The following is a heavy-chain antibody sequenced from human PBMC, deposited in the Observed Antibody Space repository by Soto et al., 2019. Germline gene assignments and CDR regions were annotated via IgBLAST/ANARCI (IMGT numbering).Heavy chain of an antibody. D-gene: IGHD3-3*01. CDR1: GFSFSDYY. CDR2: ISSSSRST. Sequence: SLRLSCAASGFSFSDYYMTWIRQAPGKGLEWISHISSSSRSTNYADSVKGRFTISRDNSKNTLYLQMNSLRAEDTAVYYCARPGSTILGVVTSWGQGTLVTVSS. CDR3: ARPGSTILGVVTS. J-gene: IGHJ5*02. V-gene: IGHV3-11*06.